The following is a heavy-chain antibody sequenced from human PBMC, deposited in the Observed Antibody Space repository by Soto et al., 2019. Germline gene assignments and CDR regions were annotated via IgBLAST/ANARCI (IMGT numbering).Heavy chain of an antibody. D-gene: IGHD3-9*01. Sequence: EVQLVESGGGLVKPGGSLRLSCVGSGITFSNAWMTWVRQAPGKGLEWIGHIKSKSDGGTIDYAAPMKGRFTISRDDSKNTLYLQMNSLKTEDTAVYYCTTKTGYVAPTEYWGQGTLVSVSP. V-gene: IGHV3-15*01. CDR3: TTKTGYVAPTEY. CDR2: IKSKSDGGTI. CDR1: GITFSNAW. J-gene: IGHJ4*02.